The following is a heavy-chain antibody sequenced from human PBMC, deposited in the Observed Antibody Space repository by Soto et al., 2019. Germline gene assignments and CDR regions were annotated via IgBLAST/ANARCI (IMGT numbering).Heavy chain of an antibody. V-gene: IGHV1-69*13. CDR2: IIPIFGTA. D-gene: IGHD3-3*01. Sequence: SVKVSCKASGGTFSSYAISWVRQAPGQGLEWMGGIIPIFGTANYAQKFQGRVTITADESTSTAYMELSSLRSEDTAVYYCARDLKVEIFGVVKDYYYGMDVWGQGTTVTVS. CDR1: GGTFSSYA. J-gene: IGHJ6*02. CDR3: ARDLKVEIFGVVKDYYYGMDV.